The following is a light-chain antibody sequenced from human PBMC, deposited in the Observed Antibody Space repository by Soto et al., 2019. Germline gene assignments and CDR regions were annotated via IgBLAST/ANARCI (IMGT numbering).Light chain of an antibody. Sequence: QLVLTQPPSASGTPGQRVTISCSGSSSNIGSNYVYWYQQLPGTAPKLLIYRTNQRPSGVPDRFSGSKSGTSASLAISGLQSEDEADYYCAAWDDSLSVFGGGTQLTVL. CDR2: RTN. V-gene: IGLV1-47*01. CDR3: AAWDDSLSV. CDR1: SSNIGSNY. J-gene: IGLJ2*01.